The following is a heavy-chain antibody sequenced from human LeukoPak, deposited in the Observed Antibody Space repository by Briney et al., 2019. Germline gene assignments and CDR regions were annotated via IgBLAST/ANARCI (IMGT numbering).Heavy chain of an antibody. CDR2: IYYSGST. V-gene: IGHV4-39*01. Sequence: SETLSLTCTVSGGSISSSSYYWGWIRQPPGKGLEWIGSIYYSGSTYYNPSLKSRVTISVDTSKNQFSLKLSSVTAADTAVYYCARHKGEGVVVSANYYFDYWGQGTLVTVSS. J-gene: IGHJ4*02. CDR1: GGSISSSSYY. CDR3: ARHKGEGVVVSANYYFDY. D-gene: IGHD2-15*01.